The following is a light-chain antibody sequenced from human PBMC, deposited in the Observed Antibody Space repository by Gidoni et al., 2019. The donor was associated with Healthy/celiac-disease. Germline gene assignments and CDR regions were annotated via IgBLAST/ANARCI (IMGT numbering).Light chain of an antibody. Sequence: EIVLTQSPATLSLSPGERDTLSCRASQSVSSYLAWYQQKPGQAPRLLIYDASNRATGIPARFRGSGSGTDFTLTLSRLEPEDFAVYYCQQRSNWPQYTFGQGTKLEIK. CDR2: DAS. J-gene: IGKJ2*01. CDR1: QSVSSY. CDR3: QQRSNWPQYT. V-gene: IGKV3-11*01.